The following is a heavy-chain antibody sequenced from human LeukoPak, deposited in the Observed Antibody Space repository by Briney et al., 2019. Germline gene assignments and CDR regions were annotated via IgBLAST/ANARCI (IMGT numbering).Heavy chain of an antibody. V-gene: IGHV1-8*03. D-gene: IGHD6-13*01. Sequence: ASVKVSCKASGYTFTSYDINWVRQATGQGLEWMGWMNPNSGNTGYAQKFQGRVTITRNTSISTAYMELSSLRSEDTAVYYCARRAVDDSSRDFDYWGQGTLVTVSS. CDR3: ARRAVDDSSRDFDY. CDR1: GYTFTSYD. J-gene: IGHJ4*02. CDR2: MNPNSGNT.